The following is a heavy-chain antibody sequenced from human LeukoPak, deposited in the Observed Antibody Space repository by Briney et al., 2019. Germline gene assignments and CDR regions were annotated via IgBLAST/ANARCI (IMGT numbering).Heavy chain of an antibody. D-gene: IGHD1-26*01. CDR2: IYYSGST. V-gene: IGHV4-59*12. CDR1: GGSISSYY. Sequence: SETLSLTCTVSGGSISSYYWSWIRQPPGKGLEWIGYIYYSGSTNYNPSLKSRVTISVDKSKNQFSLKLSSVTAADTAVYYCARASNSGSYDYWGQGTLVTVSS. J-gene: IGHJ4*02. CDR3: ARASNSGSYDY.